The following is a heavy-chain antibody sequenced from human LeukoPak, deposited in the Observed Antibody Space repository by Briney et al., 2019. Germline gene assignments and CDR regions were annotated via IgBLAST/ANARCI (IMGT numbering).Heavy chain of an antibody. CDR3: VKLPVREKGYSTLPFGY. V-gene: IGHV3-64D*09. J-gene: IGHJ4*02. D-gene: IGHD1-26*01. CDR1: GFTFSSYT. CDR2: IKSNGGSI. Sequence: GGSLRLSCSASGFTFSSYTMHWVRQAPGKGLEYVSGIKSNGGSIYYADSVKGRFTISRDNSKNTLYLQMSSLRAEDTAIYYRVKLPVREKGYSTLPFGYWGQGTLVTVSS.